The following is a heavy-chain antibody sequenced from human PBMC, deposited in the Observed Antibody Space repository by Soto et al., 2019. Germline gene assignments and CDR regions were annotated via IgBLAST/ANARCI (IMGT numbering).Heavy chain of an antibody. D-gene: IGHD2-21*02. Sequence: PSETLSLTCTVSGGSIIYEYYRWTWISKSPGKGLEWIGYIHYSGSIIYNPSFKSRATISVDTSKNQFSLQLSSVTAADTAVYFCAREDDGGDRDYYGLDVWGQGTTVTVSS. CDR2: IHYSGSI. J-gene: IGHJ6*02. CDR1: GGSIIYEYYR. CDR3: AREDDGGDRDYYGLDV. V-gene: IGHV4-30-4*08.